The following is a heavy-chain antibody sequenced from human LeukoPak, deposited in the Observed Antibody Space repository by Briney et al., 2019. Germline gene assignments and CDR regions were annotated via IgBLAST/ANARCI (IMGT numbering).Heavy chain of an antibody. J-gene: IGHJ6*03. CDR1: SGSISTSNYY. CDR3: ARVVSRVAAAGTAYYMDV. D-gene: IGHD6-13*01. Sequence: SETLSLTCTVSSGSISTSNYYWGWVRQPPGKALEWIGNIFYSGSTYYSPSLKSRVTISVDTSKNQFSLKLSSVTAADTAVYYCARVVSRVAAAGTAYYMDVWGKGTTVTISS. CDR2: IFYSGST. V-gene: IGHV4-39*07.